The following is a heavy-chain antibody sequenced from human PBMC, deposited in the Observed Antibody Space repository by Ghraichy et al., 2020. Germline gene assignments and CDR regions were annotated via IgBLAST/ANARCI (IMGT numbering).Heavy chain of an antibody. V-gene: IGHV1-2*02. D-gene: IGHD3-22*01. Sequence: ASVKVSCKASGYTFTGYYMHWVRQAPGQGLEWMGWINPNSGGTNYAQKFQGRVTMTRDTSISTAYMELSRLRSDDTAVYYCARAADSSGYLSGCDYWGQGTLVTVSS. J-gene: IGHJ4*02. CDR2: INPNSGGT. CDR3: ARAADSSGYLSGCDY. CDR1: GYTFTGYY.